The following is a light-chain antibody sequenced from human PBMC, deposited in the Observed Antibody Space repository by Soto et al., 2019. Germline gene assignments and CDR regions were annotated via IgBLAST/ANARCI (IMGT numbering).Light chain of an antibody. J-gene: IGKJ1*01. V-gene: IGKV3-20*01. CDR1: QSVTSSY. Sequence: EIVLTQSPGILSLSPGERATLSCRASQSVTSSYLAWYQQKTGQAPRLLIYGASRRATGIPDRFSGSGSGTDFTLIISSLEPEDFAVYFCPEYGTSRTCGQGPKVDIK. CDR3: PEYGTSRT. CDR2: GAS.